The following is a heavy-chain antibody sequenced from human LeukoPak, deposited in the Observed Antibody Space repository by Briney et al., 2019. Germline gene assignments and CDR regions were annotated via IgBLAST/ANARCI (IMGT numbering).Heavy chain of an antibody. Sequence: PGGSLRLSCAASGFTFSSYWMSWVRQAPGKGLEWVANIKQDGSEKYYVDSVKGRFTISRDNAKNSLYLQMNSLRAEDTAVYYCARSDFWSGYYGYYYYYYMDVWGKGTTVTVSS. CDR2: IKQDGSEK. CDR1: GFTFSSYW. D-gene: IGHD3-3*01. J-gene: IGHJ6*03. V-gene: IGHV3-7*01. CDR3: ARSDFWSGYYGYYYYYYMDV.